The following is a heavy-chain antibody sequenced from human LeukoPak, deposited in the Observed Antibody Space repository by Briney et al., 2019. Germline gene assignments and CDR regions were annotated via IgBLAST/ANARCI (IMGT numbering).Heavy chain of an antibody. Sequence: PSETLSLTCAVYGGSFSGYYWSWIRQPPGKVLEWIGEINHSGSTNYNPSLKSRVTISVDTSKNQFSLKLSSVTAADTAVYYCARDTAMVTGYGMDVWGQGTTVTVSS. CDR3: ARDTAMVTGYGMDV. V-gene: IGHV4-34*01. CDR2: INHSGST. CDR1: GGSFSGYY. J-gene: IGHJ6*02. D-gene: IGHD5-18*01.